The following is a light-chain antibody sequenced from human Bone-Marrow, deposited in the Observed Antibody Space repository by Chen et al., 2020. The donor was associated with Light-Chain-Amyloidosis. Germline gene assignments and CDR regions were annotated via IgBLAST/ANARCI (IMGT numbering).Light chain of an antibody. J-gene: IGLJ2*01. CDR3: QSADSSGTYEVI. V-gene: IGLV3-25*03. CDR2: RDT. Sequence: SYELTQPPSVSVSPGQTARITCSGDDLPTKYAYWYKQKPGQAPVLVIHRDTERPSGISERFSGSSSGTTATLTISGVQAEDEADYHCQSADSSGTYEVIFGRGTKLTVL. CDR1: DLPTKY.